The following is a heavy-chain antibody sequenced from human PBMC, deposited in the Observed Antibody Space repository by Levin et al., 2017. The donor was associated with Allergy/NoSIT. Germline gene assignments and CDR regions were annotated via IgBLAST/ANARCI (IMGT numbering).Heavy chain of an antibody. CDR2: ISSSSSYT. D-gene: IGHD6-13*01. CDR1: GFTFSDYY. CDR3: ARDPMGESSSWYLAHYYYYMDV. V-gene: IGHV3-11*06. Sequence: KSGGSLRLSCAASGFTFSDYYMSWIRQAPGKGLEWVSYISSSSSYTNYADSVKGRFTISRDNAKNSLYLQMNSLRAEDTAVYYCARDPMGESSSWYLAHYYYYMDVWGKGTTVTVSS. J-gene: IGHJ6*03.